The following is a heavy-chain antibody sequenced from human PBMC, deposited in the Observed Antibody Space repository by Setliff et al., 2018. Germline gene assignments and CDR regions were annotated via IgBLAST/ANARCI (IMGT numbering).Heavy chain of an antibody. CDR2: IIPIFGTA. D-gene: IGHD2-8*01. CDR1: GGTFSSYA. J-gene: IGHJ6*03. V-gene: IGHV1-69*13. Sequence: GASVKVSCKASGGTFSSYAISWVRQAPGQGLEWMGGIIPIFGTANYAQTFQGRVTITADESTSTAYMELSSLRSEDTAVYYCERGNGGYSYLDVWGKGTTVTVSS. CDR3: ERGNGGYSYLDV.